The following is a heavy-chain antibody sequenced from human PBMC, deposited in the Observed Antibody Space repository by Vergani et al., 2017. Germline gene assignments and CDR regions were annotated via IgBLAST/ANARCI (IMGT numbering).Heavy chain of an antibody. J-gene: IGHJ5*02. D-gene: IGHD3-10*01. CDR2: ISSSSSYI. V-gene: IGHV3-21*01. CDR1: GFTFSSYI. CDR3: ARDRGSNWFDP. Sequence: EVQLVESGGGLVKPGGSLRLSCAASGFTFSSYIMNWVRQAPGKGLEWVSSISSSSSYIYYADSVKGRFTISRDNAKNSLYLQMNSLRAEDTAVYYCARDRGSNWFDPWGQGTLVTVSS.